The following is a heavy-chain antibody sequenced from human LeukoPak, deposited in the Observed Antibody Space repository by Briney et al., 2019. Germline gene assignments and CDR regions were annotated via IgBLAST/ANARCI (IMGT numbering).Heavy chain of an antibody. CDR2: IYYSGST. CDR1: GGSISSYY. Sequence: SETLSLTCTVSGGSISSYYWSWIRQPPGKGLEWIGYIYYSGSTNSNPSLKSRVTVSVDTSKNQFSLKLSSVTAADTAVYYCARDRSSGYSPYFDYWGQGTLVTVSS. CDR3: ARDRSSGYSPYFDY. J-gene: IGHJ4*02. D-gene: IGHD3-22*01. V-gene: IGHV4-59*01.